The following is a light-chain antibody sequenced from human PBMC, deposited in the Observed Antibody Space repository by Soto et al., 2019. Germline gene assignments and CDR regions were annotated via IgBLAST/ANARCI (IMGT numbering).Light chain of an antibody. J-gene: IGKJ1*01. Sequence: DINMTQTASTLSALVGDRITITCRASQSISNWLAWYQQKPGKAPKLLIYKASTLESGVPSRFSGSGSGTEFTLTISSLQPDDSATYYCQQYDDYWTFGQGTKVDIK. V-gene: IGKV1-5*03. CDR1: QSISNW. CDR2: KAS. CDR3: QQYDDYWT.